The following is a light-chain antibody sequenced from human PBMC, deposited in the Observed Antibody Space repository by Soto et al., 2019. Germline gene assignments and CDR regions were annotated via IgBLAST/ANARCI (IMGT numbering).Light chain of an antibody. CDR3: QSYDTRLSGYV. CDR1: SSNIGAGYD. V-gene: IGLV1-40*01. CDR2: DNN. J-gene: IGLJ1*01. Sequence: QSVLTQSPSVSGAPGQRVTLSCTGSSSNIGAGYDVHWYQQLPGAAPKLLIYDNNNRPSGVPDRFSGSKSGASASLAIPGLQAEDEADYYCQSYDTRLSGYVFGNGTKVTVL.